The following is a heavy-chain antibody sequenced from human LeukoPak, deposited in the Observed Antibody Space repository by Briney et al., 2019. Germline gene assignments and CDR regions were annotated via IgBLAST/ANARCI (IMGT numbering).Heavy chain of an antibody. CDR3: AGGEDKWELRFDY. CDR1: GFTVSSNY. J-gene: IGHJ4*02. Sequence: GGSLRLSCAASGFTVSSNYMSWVRQAPGKGLEWVSVIYSGGSTYYADSVKGRFTISRDNSKNKLYLQMKSLRLGDTAVYYLAGGEDKWELRFDYWGQGTLVTVSS. D-gene: IGHD1-26*01. V-gene: IGHV3-66*01. CDR2: IYSGGST.